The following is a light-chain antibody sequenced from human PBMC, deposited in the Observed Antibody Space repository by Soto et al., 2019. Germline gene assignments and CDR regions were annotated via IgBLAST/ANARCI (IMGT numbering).Light chain of an antibody. J-gene: IGLJ3*02. V-gene: IGLV2-8*01. CDR1: SSDVGAYTY. Sequence: QSALTQPPSASGSPGQSVTISCTGTSSDVGAYTYVSWYQQYPGKAPKLMIYEVTKQPSGVPDRFSGSKSGNTASLTVSGLQAEDEADYYCTSYVGNDIWVFGGGTKLTVL. CDR2: EVT. CDR3: TSYVGNDIWV.